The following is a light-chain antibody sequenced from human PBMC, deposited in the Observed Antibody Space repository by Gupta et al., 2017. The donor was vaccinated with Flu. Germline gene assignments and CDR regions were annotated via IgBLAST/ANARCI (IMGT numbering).Light chain of an antibody. CDR3: MQGSRWPWA. J-gene: IGKJ1*01. CDR2: QVS. CDR1: QSLVYSDGNTY. V-gene: IGKV2-30*01. Sequence: VTLGQPASIYCKSSQSLVYSDGNTYLHWFQQRPGQSPRRLIYQVSHRESGVPDRFSGSGSGTDFILKISRVEAEDVGVYYCMQGSRWPWAFGQGTKVEIK.